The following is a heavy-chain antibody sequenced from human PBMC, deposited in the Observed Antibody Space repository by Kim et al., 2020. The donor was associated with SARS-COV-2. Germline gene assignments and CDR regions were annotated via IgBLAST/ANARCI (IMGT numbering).Heavy chain of an antibody. CDR2: ISGDGENT. CDR3: ARGRDYDFWSGFFPPAV. J-gene: IGHJ6*02. Sequence: GGSLRLSCAASGFTFDAYAFHWVRQPPGKGLEWVSLISGDGENTYYADSVKGRFTISRDNSKNSLYLQMNSLTTEDSVFYFCARGRDYDFWSGFFPPAVWGQGTTVTVSS. CDR1: GFTFDAYA. D-gene: IGHD3-3*01. V-gene: IGHV3-43*02.